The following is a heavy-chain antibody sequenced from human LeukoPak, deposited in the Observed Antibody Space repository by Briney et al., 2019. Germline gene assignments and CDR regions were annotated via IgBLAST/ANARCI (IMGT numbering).Heavy chain of an antibody. Sequence: PSETLSLTCAVSGYSISSGYYWGWIRQPPGKGLEWIGSIYHSGRTYYNPSLKGRVTISVDTSKNQFSLKLSSVTAADTAVYYCARGYYDILTGYLNWFDPWGQGTLVTVSS. CDR3: ARGYYDILTGYLNWFDP. D-gene: IGHD3-9*01. J-gene: IGHJ5*02. V-gene: IGHV4-38-2*01. CDR1: GYSISSGYY. CDR2: IYHSGRT.